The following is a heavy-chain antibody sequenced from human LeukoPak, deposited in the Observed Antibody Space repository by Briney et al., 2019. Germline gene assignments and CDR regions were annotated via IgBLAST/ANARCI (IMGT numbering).Heavy chain of an antibody. D-gene: IGHD6-19*01. Sequence: QAGGSLRLSCAASGFTVSSSYMSWVRQAPGKGPEWVSVIYSGGSTHYADSVKGRFTISRDNSKNTLSLQMNSLRVEDTAVYYCARVNRGWSLDYWGQGTLVTVSS. J-gene: IGHJ4*02. CDR3: ARVNRGWSLDY. CDR1: GFTVSSSY. CDR2: IYSGGST. V-gene: IGHV3-53*01.